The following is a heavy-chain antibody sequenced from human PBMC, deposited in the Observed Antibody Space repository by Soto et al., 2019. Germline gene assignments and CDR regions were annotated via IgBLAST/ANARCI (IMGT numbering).Heavy chain of an antibody. V-gene: IGHV6-1*01. CDR1: GDSVSSNSAA. Sequence: PSQTLSLTCAISGDSVSSNSAAWNWIRQSPSRGLEWLGRTYYRSKWYNDYAVSVKSRITINPDTSKNQFSLQLNSVTPEDTAVYYCARISWASGSYNYYGMDVWGQGTTVTVSS. D-gene: IGHD1-26*01. CDR3: ARISWASGSYNYYGMDV. J-gene: IGHJ6*02. CDR2: TYYRSKWYN.